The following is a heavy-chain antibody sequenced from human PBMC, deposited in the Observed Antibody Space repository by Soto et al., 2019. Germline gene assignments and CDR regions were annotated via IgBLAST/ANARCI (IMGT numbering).Heavy chain of an antibody. J-gene: IGHJ4*02. CDR3: ARDTRYYGSGSKYYFDY. D-gene: IGHD3-10*01. CDR2: INWNGGST. CDR1: GFTFDDYG. V-gene: IGHV3-20*04. Sequence: EVQLVESGGGVVRPGGSLRLSCAASGFTFDDYGMSWVRQAPGKGLEWVSGINWNGGSTGYADSVKGRFTISRDNAKNSLYLQMNRLRAEDTALYYCARDTRYYGSGSKYYFDYWGQGTLVTVSS.